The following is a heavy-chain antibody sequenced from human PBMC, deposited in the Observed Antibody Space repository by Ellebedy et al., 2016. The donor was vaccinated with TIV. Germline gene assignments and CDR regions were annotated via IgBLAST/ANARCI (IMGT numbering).Heavy chain of an antibody. Sequence: GESLKISCAASGFTFSDHYMDWVRQAPGKGLEWVGRTRNKANSYTTEYAASVKGRFTISRDDSENSLYLQMTSLKIEDTAVYFCARGNGGIDYWGRGTLVTVSS. CDR3: ARGNGGIDY. CDR2: TRNKANSYTT. D-gene: IGHD3-16*01. V-gene: IGHV3-72*01. CDR1: GFTFSDHY. J-gene: IGHJ4*02.